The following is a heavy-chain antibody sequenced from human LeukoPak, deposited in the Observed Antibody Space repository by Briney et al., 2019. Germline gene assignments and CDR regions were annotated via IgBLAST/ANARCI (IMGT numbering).Heavy chain of an antibody. J-gene: IGHJ4*02. CDR1: GGSFRGYY. D-gene: IGHD2-15*01. CDR2: INHSGST. V-gene: IGHV4-34*01. CDR3: ARTRHGYCSGGSCYSVSP. Sequence: SETLSLTCAVYGGSFRGYYWSWIRQPPGKGLEWIGEINHSGSTNYNPSLKSRVTISVDTSKNQFSLKLSSVTAADTAVYYCARTRHGYCSGGSCYSVSPWGQGTLVTVSS.